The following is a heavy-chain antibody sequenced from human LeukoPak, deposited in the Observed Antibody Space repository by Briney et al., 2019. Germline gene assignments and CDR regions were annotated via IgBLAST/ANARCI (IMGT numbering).Heavy chain of an antibody. J-gene: IGHJ4*02. V-gene: IGHV1-8*01. Sequence: ASVKVSFKASGYTFTSYDINWVRQAPGQGPEWIGWMNPSSGNTGYAQRFQGRVTMTRDTSINTAYLELSSLRSEDTAVYYCASHTYYYSSGSFAYWGQGTLVTVSS. D-gene: IGHD3-10*01. CDR1: GYTFTSYD. CDR2: MNPSSGNT. CDR3: ASHTYYYSSGSFAY.